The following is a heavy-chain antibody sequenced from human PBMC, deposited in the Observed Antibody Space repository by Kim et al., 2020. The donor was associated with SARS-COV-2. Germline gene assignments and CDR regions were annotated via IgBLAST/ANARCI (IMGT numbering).Heavy chain of an antibody. CDR2: VYYTGNT. CDR3: AREGEENSAIFDS. Sequence: SETLSLTCTVSGGSVSSSAYYWDWIRQPPGKGLEWIGSVYYTGNTFYNPSLKSRVTISVDTSKNQFSLRVSSLTAADTAVYYCAREGEENSAIFDSW. D-gene: IGHD6-6*01. CDR1: GGSVSSSAYY. J-gene: IGHJ4*01. V-gene: IGHV4-39*02.